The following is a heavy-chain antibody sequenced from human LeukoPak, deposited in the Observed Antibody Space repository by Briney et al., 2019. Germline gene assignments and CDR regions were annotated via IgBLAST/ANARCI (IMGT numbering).Heavy chain of an antibody. Sequence: PSETLSLTCTVSGGSISSYYWSWIRQPPGKGLEYIGYIYYSGSTNYNPSLKSRVTISVDTSKNQFSLKLSSVTAADTAVYYCARDTGLRDYGMDVWGQGATVTVSS. CDR2: IYYSGST. D-gene: IGHD7-27*01. CDR1: GGSISSYY. CDR3: ARDTGLRDYGMDV. J-gene: IGHJ6*02. V-gene: IGHV4-59*01.